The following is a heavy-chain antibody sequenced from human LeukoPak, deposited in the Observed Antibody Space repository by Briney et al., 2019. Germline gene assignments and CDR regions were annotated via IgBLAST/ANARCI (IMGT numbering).Heavy chain of an antibody. CDR1: GGTFSSYA. J-gene: IGHJ6*03. D-gene: IGHD2-2*01. V-gene: IGHV1-18*01. Sequence: ASVKVSCKASGGTFSSYAISWVRQAPGQGLEWMGWISAYNGNTNYAQKLQGRVTMTTDTSTSTAYMELRSLRSDDTAVYYCARGGVPAANYYYYYMDVWGKGTTVTVSS. CDR2: ISAYNGNT. CDR3: ARGGVPAANYYYYYMDV.